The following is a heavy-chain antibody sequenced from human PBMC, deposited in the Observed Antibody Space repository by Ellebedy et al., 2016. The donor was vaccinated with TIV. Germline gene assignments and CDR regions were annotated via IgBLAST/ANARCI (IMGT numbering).Heavy chain of an antibody. CDR3: ARGAERGYTYGSVY. CDR2: ISSSGTNI. CDR1: GFTFSSYS. D-gene: IGHD5-18*01. Sequence: PGGSLRLSCAASGFTFSSYSMNWVRQAPGKGLEWVSYISSSGTNIYYAGSVKGRFTISRDNAKNSLYLQMNSLRAEDTAVYYCARGAERGYTYGSVYWGQGTLVTVSS. V-gene: IGHV3-48*04. J-gene: IGHJ4*02.